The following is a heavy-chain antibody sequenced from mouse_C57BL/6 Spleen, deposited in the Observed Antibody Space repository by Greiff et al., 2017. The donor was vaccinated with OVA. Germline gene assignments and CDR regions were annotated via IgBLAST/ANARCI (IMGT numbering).Heavy chain of an antibody. Sequence: QVQLQQPGAELVRPGSSVKLSCKASGYTFTSYWMHWVKQRPIQGLEWIGNIDPSDSETHYNQKFKDKATLTVDKSSSTAYMQLSSLTSEDSAVYYCARSGGLWPTTNDYAMDYWGQGTSVTVSS. V-gene: IGHV1-52*01. D-gene: IGHD1-1*01. J-gene: IGHJ4*01. CDR3: ARSGGLWPTTNDYAMDY. CDR2: IDPSDSET. CDR1: GYTFTSYW.